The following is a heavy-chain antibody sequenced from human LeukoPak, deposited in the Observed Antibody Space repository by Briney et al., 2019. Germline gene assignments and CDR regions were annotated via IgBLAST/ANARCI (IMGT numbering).Heavy chain of an antibody. V-gene: IGHV3-33*03. D-gene: IGHD3-22*01. J-gene: IGHJ4*02. Sequence: PGGSLRLSCAASGFTFSSYGMHWVRQAPGKGLEWVAVIWYDGSNKYYADSVKGRFTISRDNAKNSLYLQMNSLRAEDTAVYYCARAQQPPYYYDSSGYFDYWGQGTLVTVSS. CDR3: ARAQQPPYYYDSSGYFDY. CDR2: IWYDGSNK. CDR1: GFTFSSYG.